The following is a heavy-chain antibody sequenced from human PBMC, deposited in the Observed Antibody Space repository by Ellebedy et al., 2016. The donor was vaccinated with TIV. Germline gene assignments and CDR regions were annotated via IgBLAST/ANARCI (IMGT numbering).Heavy chain of an antibody. Sequence: GESLKISCAASGFTFSTYSMNWVRQAPGKGLEWISYISGSKASVNYADSVKGRFTISRDKANNSLYLQMTSLRADDTAVYYCARVKWELPFDYWGQGTLVTVSS. V-gene: IGHV3-48*01. D-gene: IGHD1-26*01. J-gene: IGHJ4*02. CDR1: GFTFSTYS. CDR2: ISGSKASV. CDR3: ARVKWELPFDY.